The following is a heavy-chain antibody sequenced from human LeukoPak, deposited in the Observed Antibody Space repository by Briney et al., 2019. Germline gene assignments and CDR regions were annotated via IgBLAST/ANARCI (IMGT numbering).Heavy chain of an antibody. J-gene: IGHJ4*02. CDR3: ARDWGLDS. CDR1: GFAFSIYT. V-gene: IGHV3-30-3*01. Sequence: PGRSLRLSCAASGFAFSIYTVVWVRQAPGKGLEWVAVTSYDGSNKYYADSVKGRFTIYRDNSNNTLYLQINSLRAEHTAVYYCARDWGLDSWGQGTLVTVSS. CDR2: TSYDGSNK. D-gene: IGHD2-21*01.